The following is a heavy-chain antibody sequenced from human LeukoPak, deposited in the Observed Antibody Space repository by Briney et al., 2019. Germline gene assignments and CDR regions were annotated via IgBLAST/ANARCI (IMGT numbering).Heavy chain of an antibody. Sequence: ASVKVSCKASGYTFTSYGISWVRQAPGQGLEWMGWISAYNGNTNYAQKLQGRVTMTTDTSTSTAYMELRSLRSDDTAVYYCARSRLSGYYDSSGYYRVFDYWGQGTLVTVSS. D-gene: IGHD3-22*01. CDR1: GYTFTSYG. CDR2: ISAYNGNT. V-gene: IGHV1-18*01. J-gene: IGHJ4*02. CDR3: ARSRLSGYYDSSGYYRVFDY.